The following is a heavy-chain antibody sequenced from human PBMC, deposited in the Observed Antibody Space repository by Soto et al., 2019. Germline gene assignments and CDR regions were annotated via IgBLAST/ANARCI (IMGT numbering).Heavy chain of an antibody. CDR2: NHYTGNT. V-gene: IGHV4-59*01. CDR1: GGSFSGYY. Sequence: PEETLSLTCAVYGGSFSGYYWTWIRQPPGTGLEWIGYNHYTGNTNYNPSLKSRITIPLDTSKNQFSLRLTSVTAADTAIYYCARGTWFDYWGPGILVTISS. CDR3: ARGTWFDY. J-gene: IGHJ4*02.